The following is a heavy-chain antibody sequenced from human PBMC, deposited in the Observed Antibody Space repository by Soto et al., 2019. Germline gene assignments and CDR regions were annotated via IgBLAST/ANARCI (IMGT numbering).Heavy chain of an antibody. CDR1: GGSISSSSYY. V-gene: IGHV4-39*01. Sequence: SETLSLTCTVSGGSISSSSYYWGWIRQPPGKGLEWIGSIYYSGSTYYNPSLKSRVTISVDTSKNKFSLKLSSVTAADTAVYYCERHLVWFGELPTPHFDYRGQGTLVTVAS. D-gene: IGHD3-10*01. J-gene: IGHJ4*02. CDR3: ERHLVWFGELPTPHFDY. CDR2: IYYSGST.